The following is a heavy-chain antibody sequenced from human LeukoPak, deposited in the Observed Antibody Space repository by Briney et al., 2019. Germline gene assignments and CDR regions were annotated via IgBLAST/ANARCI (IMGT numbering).Heavy chain of an antibody. CDR1: GGSISSYY. J-gene: IGHJ4*02. V-gene: IGHV4-59*01. D-gene: IGHD3-22*01. CDR2: INYSGST. CDR3: AGGGDSGYYYYPMFDY. Sequence: SETLSLTCAVSGGSISSYYWSWIRQPPGKGLEWIGEINYSGSTNYNPSLKSRVTISVDTSKNQFSLKLSSVTAADTAVYYCAGGGDSGYYYYPMFDYWGQGTLVTVSS.